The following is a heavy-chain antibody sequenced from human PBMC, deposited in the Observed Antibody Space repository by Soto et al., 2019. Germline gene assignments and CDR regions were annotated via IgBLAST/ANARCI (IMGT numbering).Heavy chain of an antibody. Sequence: QVQLQESGPGLVKPSQTLSLTCTVSAGSISSGGYYWSWIRQHPGKGLAGVGYIYYSGSTYYHPSLKSRVTILVDESKNQFSLNLSSVSAADTAVYYCARRTVTTSQEGGWYYGMDVWGQGTTVTVSS. J-gene: IGHJ6*02. CDR2: IYYSGST. CDR3: ARRTVTTSQEGGWYYGMDV. V-gene: IGHV4-31*03. D-gene: IGHD4-17*01. CDR1: AGSISSGGYY.